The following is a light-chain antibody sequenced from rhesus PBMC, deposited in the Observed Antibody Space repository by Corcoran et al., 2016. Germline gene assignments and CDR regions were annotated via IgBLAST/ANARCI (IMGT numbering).Light chain of an antibody. J-gene: IGKJ2*01. CDR3: HHNYGTPYS. Sequence: DIQMTQSPSSLSASVGDRVTITCRASENVNNYLNWYQQKPGKAPKLLIYKAYTLQNGVPSRFSGSGSGTDYTFTISSLQSEDVATYYCHHNYGTPYSFGQGTKVEIK. CDR1: ENVNNY. CDR2: KAY. V-gene: IGKV1-74*01.